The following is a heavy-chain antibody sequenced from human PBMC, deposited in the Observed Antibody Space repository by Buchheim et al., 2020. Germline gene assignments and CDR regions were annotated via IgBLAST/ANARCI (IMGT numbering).Heavy chain of an antibody. J-gene: IGHJ4*02. CDR3: AKPPDYDFWSGYYALYY. V-gene: IGHV3-30*18. CDR1: GFTFSTYA. D-gene: IGHD3-3*01. CDR2: VSYDGSNK. Sequence: QVQLVESGGGVVQPGRSLRLSCAASGFTFSTYAMHWVRQAPGKGLEWVAVVSYDGSNKYYADSVKGRFTISRDNSKNTLYLQMNSLRAEETAVYYCAKPPDYDFWSGYYALYYWGQGTL.